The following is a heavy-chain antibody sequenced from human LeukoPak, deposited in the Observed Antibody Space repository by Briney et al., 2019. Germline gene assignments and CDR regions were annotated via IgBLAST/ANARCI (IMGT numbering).Heavy chain of an antibody. CDR1: GGSISSSSYY. Sequence: PSETLSLTCTVSGGSISSSSYYWGWIRQAPGKGLEWVANIKQDGSEKYYVDSVKGRFTMYRDNAKNSLYLQMNSLRAEDTAVYYCAKLYSSSSSLVYWGQGTLVTVSS. D-gene: IGHD6-6*01. J-gene: IGHJ4*02. CDR2: IKQDGSEK. CDR3: AKLYSSSSSLVY. V-gene: IGHV3-7*01.